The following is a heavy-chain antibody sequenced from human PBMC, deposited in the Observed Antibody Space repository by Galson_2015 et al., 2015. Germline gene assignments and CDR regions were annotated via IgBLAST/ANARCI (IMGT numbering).Heavy chain of an antibody. CDR2: IYPGDSDT. J-gene: IGHJ4*02. CDR1: GYSFTSYW. Sequence: QSGAEVTKPGESLQISCTGSGYSFTSYWIGWVRQMPGKGLEWMGIIYPGDSDTRYSPSFQGQVTISADKSISTAYLQWSSLKASDTAMYYCARLYRGTDFWSGEVDYWGQGTLVTVSS. V-gene: IGHV5-51*01. CDR3: ARLYRGTDFWSGEVDY. D-gene: IGHD3-3*01.